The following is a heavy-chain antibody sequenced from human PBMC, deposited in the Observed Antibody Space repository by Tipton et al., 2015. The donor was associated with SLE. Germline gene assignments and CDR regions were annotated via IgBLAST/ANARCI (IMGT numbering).Heavy chain of an antibody. CDR1: GGSISSYY. Sequence: TLSLTCTVSGGSISSYYWSWIRQPPGKGPEWIGYVYYSGSTTYNSSLRSRITMAVDTSKNQFSLRMTSVTAADTAVYYCARTRDYDFWGHRLPESFDIWGQGTNVPVS. J-gene: IGHJ3*02. V-gene: IGHV4-59*08. CDR2: VYYSGST. D-gene: IGHD3-3*01. CDR3: ARTRDYDFWGHRLPESFDI.